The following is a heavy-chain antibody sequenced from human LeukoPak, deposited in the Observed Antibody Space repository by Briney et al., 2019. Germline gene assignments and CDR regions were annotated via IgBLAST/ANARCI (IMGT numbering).Heavy chain of an antibody. Sequence: GSLRLSCESLGCTFSSYAMSWVRQAPGKGLEWVSAISGSGGSTYYADSVKGRFTISRDNSKNTLYLQMNSLRAEDTAVYYCAKDHLYSSSSYFDYWGQGTLVTVSS. J-gene: IGHJ4*02. CDR2: ISGSGGST. CDR1: GCTFSSYA. D-gene: IGHD6-6*01. V-gene: IGHV3-23*01. CDR3: AKDHLYSSSSYFDY.